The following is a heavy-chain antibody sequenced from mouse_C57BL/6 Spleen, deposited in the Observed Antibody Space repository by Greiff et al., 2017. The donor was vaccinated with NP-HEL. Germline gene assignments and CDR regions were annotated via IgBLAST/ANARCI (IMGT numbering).Heavy chain of an antibody. V-gene: IGHV1-55*01. CDR2: IYPGSGST. CDR1: GYTFTSYW. Sequence: QAQLQQPGAELVKPGASVKMSCKASGYTFTSYWITWVKQRPGQGLEWIGDIYPGSGSTNYNEKFKSKATLTVDTSSSTAYMQLSSLTSEDSAVYYCARSGGSPYAMDYWGQGTSVTVSS. D-gene: IGHD1-1*01. CDR3: ARSGGSPYAMDY. J-gene: IGHJ4*01.